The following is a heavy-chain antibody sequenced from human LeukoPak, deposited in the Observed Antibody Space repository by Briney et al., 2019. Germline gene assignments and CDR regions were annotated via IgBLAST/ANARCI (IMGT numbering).Heavy chain of an antibody. J-gene: IGHJ4*02. CDR2: INPNSGGT. Sequence: GASVKVSCKASGYTFTGYYMHWVRRAPGQGLEWMGWINPNSGGTNYAQKFQGRVTMTRDTSISTAYMELSRLRSDDTAVYYCARAERYSSGWYESLQLNYFDYWGQGTLVTVSS. D-gene: IGHD6-19*01. CDR3: ARAERYSSGWYESLQLNYFDY. V-gene: IGHV1-2*02. CDR1: GYTFTGYY.